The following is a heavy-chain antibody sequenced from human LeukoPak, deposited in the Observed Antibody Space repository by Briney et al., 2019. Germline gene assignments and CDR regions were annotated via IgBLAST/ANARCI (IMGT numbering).Heavy chain of an antibody. CDR3: ARDVDYYDSSGYYY. V-gene: IGHV3-30-3*01. D-gene: IGHD3-22*01. CDR2: ISYDGSNK. Sequence: GRSLRLSCAASGFTFSSYAMHWVRQAPGKGLEWVAVISYDGSNKYYADSVKGRFTISRDNSKNTLYLQMNGLRAEDTAVYYCARDVDYYDSSGYYYWGQGTLVTVSS. CDR1: GFTFSSYA. J-gene: IGHJ4*02.